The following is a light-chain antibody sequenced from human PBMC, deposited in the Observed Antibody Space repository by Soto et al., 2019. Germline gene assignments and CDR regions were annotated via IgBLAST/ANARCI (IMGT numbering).Light chain of an antibody. CDR3: QQYGSSPLT. Sequence: EIVLTQSPGTLSLSPGERATLSCRASQSVSSSYLAWYQQKPSQAPRLLIYGASSRATGIPARFSGSGSGTDFTLTISRLEPEDFAVYYCQQYGSSPLTFGQGTKVEIK. CDR2: GAS. V-gene: IGKV3-20*01. J-gene: IGKJ1*01. CDR1: QSVSSSY.